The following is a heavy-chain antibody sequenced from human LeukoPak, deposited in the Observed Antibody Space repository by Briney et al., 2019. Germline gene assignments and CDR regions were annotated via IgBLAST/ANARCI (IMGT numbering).Heavy chain of an antibody. CDR1: GFSFSNYW. Sequence: PGGSLRLSCEASGFSFSNYWMSWVRQAPGKGPEWLAHIKENGIELYYADSVKGRFTISRDNVKQSLCLQMNSLRVEDTAVYYCARGPGDFDTSDIWGQGTMVTVSS. CDR2: IKENGIEL. J-gene: IGHJ3*02. CDR3: ARGPGDFDTSDI. D-gene: IGHD1-14*01. V-gene: IGHV3-7*01.